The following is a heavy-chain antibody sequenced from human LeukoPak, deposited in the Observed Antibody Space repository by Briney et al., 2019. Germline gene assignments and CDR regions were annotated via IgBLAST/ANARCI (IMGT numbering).Heavy chain of an antibody. CDR2: IYSGGST. V-gene: IGHV3-53*04. Sequence: GGSLRLSCAASGFTLSSNYMSWVRQAPGKGLEWVSVIYSGGSTYYSDSVKGRFTISRHNSKNTLYLQMNSLRAEDTAVYYCARVGYSSSWYGFFDYWGQGTPVTVSS. CDR1: GFTLSSNY. J-gene: IGHJ4*02. D-gene: IGHD6-13*01. CDR3: ARVGYSSSWYGFFDY.